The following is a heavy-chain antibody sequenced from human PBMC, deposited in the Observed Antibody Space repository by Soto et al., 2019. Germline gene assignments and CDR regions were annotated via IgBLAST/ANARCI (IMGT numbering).Heavy chain of an antibody. CDR2: IGSKANNYAT. D-gene: IGHD2-15*01. CDR1: GFTFSGSA. CDR3: TRPFDCRAGSCYSGWYYYYGMDV. V-gene: IGHV3-73*01. Sequence: EVQLVESGGGLVQPGGSLKLSCAASGFTFSGSAMHWVRQASGKGLEWVGRIGSKANNYATAYAASVKGRFTISRDDSKNKEYLQMTSLKTEDTAICYCTRPFDCRAGSCYSGWYYYYGMDVWGQGTTVTVSS. J-gene: IGHJ6*02.